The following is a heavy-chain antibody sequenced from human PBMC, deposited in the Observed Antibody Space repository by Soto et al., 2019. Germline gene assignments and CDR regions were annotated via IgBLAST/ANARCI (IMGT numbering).Heavy chain of an antibody. J-gene: IGHJ4*02. CDR3: KTDRYYYDSSRHYAEY. CDR1: VFTFSNAW. D-gene: IGHD3-22*01. Sequence: WWCXRLSCSACVFTFSNAWIILFRQAPGKGLEWVGRIKSKTDGWTTDYAAPVKVRFTISRDDSKKTLYLQMKSLKTEDTAVYYCKTDRYYYDSSRHYAEYRGQRTLV. V-gene: IGHV3-15*01. CDR2: IKSKTDGWTT.